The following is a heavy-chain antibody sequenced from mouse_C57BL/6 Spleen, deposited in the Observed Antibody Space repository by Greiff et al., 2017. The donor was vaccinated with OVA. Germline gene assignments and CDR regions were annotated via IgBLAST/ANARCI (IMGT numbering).Heavy chain of an antibody. CDR1: GFSFSDYG. Sequence: EVKLVESGGGLVRPGGSLKLSCAASGFSFSDYGMHWVRQAPEKGLEWVAYISSGSSTIYYADTVKGRFTISGDNAKNTQFLQMTSLRSEDTAMYYCARGDPGDFDVWGTGTTVTVSS. J-gene: IGHJ1*03. CDR2: ISSGSSTI. CDR3: ARGDPGDFDV. D-gene: IGHD3-3*01. V-gene: IGHV5-17*01.